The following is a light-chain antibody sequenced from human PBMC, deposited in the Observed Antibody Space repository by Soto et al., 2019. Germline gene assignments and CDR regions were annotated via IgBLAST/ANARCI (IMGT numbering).Light chain of an antibody. Sequence: EMVLTQSPGTPSLSPGEGASLSCSASQSVSSSYLAWYQQKPGQAPRLLIYGASSRATGIPDRFSGSGSGTDFTLTISRLEPEDFAVYYCQQYGSAPQTFGQGTKVDIK. CDR2: GAS. CDR1: QSVSSSY. CDR3: QQYGSAPQT. V-gene: IGKV3-20*01. J-gene: IGKJ1*01.